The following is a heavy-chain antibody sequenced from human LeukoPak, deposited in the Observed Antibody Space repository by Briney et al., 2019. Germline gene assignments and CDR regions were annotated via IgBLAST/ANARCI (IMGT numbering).Heavy chain of an antibody. D-gene: IGHD5-12*01. V-gene: IGHV1-8*01. CDR3: ARGKLSGYDNDAFDI. Sequence: ASVTVSFTASGYTFTSYDINWVRQAPGQGLEWMGWMNPNSGNTGYAQKFQGRVTMTRNTSISTAYMELSSLRSEDTAVYYCARGKLSGYDNDAFDIWGQGTMVTVSS. CDR2: MNPNSGNT. J-gene: IGHJ3*02. CDR1: GYTFTSYD.